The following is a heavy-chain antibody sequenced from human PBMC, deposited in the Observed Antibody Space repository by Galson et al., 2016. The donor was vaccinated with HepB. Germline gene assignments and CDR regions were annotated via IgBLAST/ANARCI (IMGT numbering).Heavy chain of an antibody. V-gene: IGHV6-1*01. D-gene: IGHD4-17*01. CDR1: GDSVSSNSAA. CDR3: AREATVTRGAFDM. Sequence: CAISGDSVSSNSAAWHWIRQSPSRGLEWLGRTYYRSKWYNDYAVSVKSRIAINPDTSKNQFSLQLNSVTPEDTAVYYWAREATVTRGAFDMWGQGTMVTVSS. J-gene: IGHJ3*02. CDR2: TYYRSKWYN.